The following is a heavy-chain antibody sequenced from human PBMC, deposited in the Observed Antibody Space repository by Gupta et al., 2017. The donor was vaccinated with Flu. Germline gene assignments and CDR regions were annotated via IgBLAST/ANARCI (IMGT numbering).Heavy chain of an antibody. CDR3: ARKGGGHCSGGTCYSFDY. V-gene: IGHV1-69*01. CDR2: IIPVFGPT. D-gene: IGHD2-15*01. J-gene: IGHJ4*02. Sequence: VRQAPGQGLEWMGRIIPVFGPTKYAQKFQGRVTMTADESTSTAYMELSSLRFEDTAVYYCARKGGGHCSGGTCYSFDYWGQGTLVTVSS.